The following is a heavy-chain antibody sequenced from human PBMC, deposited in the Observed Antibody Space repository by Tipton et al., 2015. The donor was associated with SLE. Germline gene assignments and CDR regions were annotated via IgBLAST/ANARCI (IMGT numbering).Heavy chain of an antibody. CDR3: ARVGYDNLTGNRLDAFDI. D-gene: IGHD3-9*01. V-gene: IGHV1-18*01. CDR2: ISAYNGNT. CDR1: GYTFTNYA. J-gene: IGHJ3*02. Sequence: QVQLVQSGAEVKKPGASVKVSCKASGYTFTNYAFSWVRQAPGQGLEWMGWISAYNGNTNYAQKLQGRVTLTTDTSTSTAYMELRSLRSDDTAVYYCARVGYDNLTGNRLDAFDIWGQGTMVTVSS.